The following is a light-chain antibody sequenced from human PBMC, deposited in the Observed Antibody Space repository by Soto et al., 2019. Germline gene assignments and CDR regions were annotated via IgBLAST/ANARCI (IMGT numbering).Light chain of an antibody. CDR2: GAS. J-gene: IGKJ5*01. V-gene: IGKV3-15*01. CDR1: PSVSSN. Sequence: EIVMTQSPVTLSVSPGERVTLSCRASPSVSSNLAWYQQKPGQTPRLLFYGASTRATGLPARFSGSGSGTEFTLTISSLQSEDFAVYYWQQYDNWPTFGQGTRLEIK. CDR3: QQYDNWPT.